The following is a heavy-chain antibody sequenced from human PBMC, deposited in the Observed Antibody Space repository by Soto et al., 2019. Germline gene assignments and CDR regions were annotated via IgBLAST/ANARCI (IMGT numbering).Heavy chain of an antibody. V-gene: IGHV1-18*01. CDR2: ISAYNGNT. Sequence: ASVKVSCKASGGTFCSYGISWVRQAPGQGLEWMGWISAYNGNTNYAQKLQGRVTMTTDTSTSTACMELRSLRSDDTAVYYCARAGGSTKFDTSHMDYWGQGTMVTVSS. J-gene: IGHJ4*02. D-gene: IGHD6-25*01. CDR1: GGTFCSYG. CDR3: ARAGGSTKFDTSHMDY.